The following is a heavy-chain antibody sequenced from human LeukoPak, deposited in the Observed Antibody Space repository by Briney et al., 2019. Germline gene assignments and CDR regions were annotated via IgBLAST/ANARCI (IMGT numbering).Heavy chain of an antibody. V-gene: IGHV3-48*03. CDR1: GFTFSSFE. CDR3: ARDGTPIHSSGWVYMDA. J-gene: IGHJ6*03. D-gene: IGHD6-25*01. CDR2: ITSSGSTT. Sequence: SGGSLRLSCAASGFTFSSFEMNWVRQAPGKGLEWVSYITSSGSTTHYADPVEGRFTTSRDNAKNSLYLQMNSLRAEDTAVYYCARDGTPIHSSGWVYMDAWGKGTTVTISS.